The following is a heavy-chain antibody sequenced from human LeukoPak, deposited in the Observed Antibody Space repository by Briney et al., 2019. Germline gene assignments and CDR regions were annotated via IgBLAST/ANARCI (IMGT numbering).Heavy chain of an antibody. D-gene: IGHD1-20*01. CDR2: INSDGSTI. V-gene: IGHV3-74*01. CDR1: GFTFSNFW. CDR3: ARVTVSSSEVIFDY. J-gene: IGHJ4*02. Sequence: TGGSLRLSCAASGFTFSNFWMRWVRQAPGKGLVWVSGINSDGSTITYADSVKGRFTISRDNAKSTLYLQMNSLRAENTAVYYGARVTVSSSEVIFDYWGQGSLVTVSS.